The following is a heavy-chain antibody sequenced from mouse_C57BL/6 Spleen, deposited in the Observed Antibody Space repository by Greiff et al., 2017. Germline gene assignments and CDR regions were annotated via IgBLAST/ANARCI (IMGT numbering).Heavy chain of an antibody. V-gene: IGHV6-6*01. D-gene: IGHD2-1*01. Sequence: EVKVEESGGGLVQPGGSMKLSCAASGFTFSDAWMDWVRQSPEKGLEWVAEIRNKANNHATYYAESVQERFTISRDDSKSSVYLQMNSLRAEDTGIYYCTGDGKPLFAYWGQGTLVTVSA. CDR1: GFTFSDAW. J-gene: IGHJ3*01. CDR2: IRNKANNHAT. CDR3: TGDGKPLFAY.